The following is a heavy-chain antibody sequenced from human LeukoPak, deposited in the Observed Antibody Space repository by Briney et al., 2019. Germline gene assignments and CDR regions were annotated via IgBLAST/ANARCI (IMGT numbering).Heavy chain of an antibody. CDR2: ISYDGTNK. Sequence: GGSLRLSCAASGFTFSSYSMNWVRQAPGKGLEWVAVISYDGTNKYYADSVKGRFTISRDNSKNTLSLQMNSLRTEDTAVYYCAKVRRYGDYVGDAFDILGQGTMVTVSS. V-gene: IGHV3-30*18. CDR3: AKVRRYGDYVGDAFDI. CDR1: GFTFSSYS. D-gene: IGHD4-17*01. J-gene: IGHJ3*02.